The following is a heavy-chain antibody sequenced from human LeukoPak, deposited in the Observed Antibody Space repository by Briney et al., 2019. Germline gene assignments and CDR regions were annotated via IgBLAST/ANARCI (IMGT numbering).Heavy chain of an antibody. V-gene: IGHV6-1*01. CDR1: GDSVPSNSAA. J-gene: IGHJ3*02. D-gene: IGHD5-18*01. CDR2: TYYRSKWYN. Sequence: SQTLSLTCVISGDSVPSNSAAWNWIRQSPSRGLEWLGRTYYRSKWYNDYGVSVKSRININPDTSKNHFSLQLSSVTPEDTAVYYCVRGGQGDGHSADEGFDIWGQGTMVTVS. CDR3: VRGGQGDGHSADEGFDI.